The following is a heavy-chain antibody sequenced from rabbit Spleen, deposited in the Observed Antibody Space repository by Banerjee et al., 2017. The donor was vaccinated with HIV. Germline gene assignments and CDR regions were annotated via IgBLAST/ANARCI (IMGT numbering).Heavy chain of an antibody. CDR3: ARPRRWWDGMDL. CDR2: IVSATGST. Sequence: QEQLEESGGGLVKPEGSLTLTCTASGFSFISHSYICWIRQAPGKGLELIACIVSATGSTWNASWVNGRFTISRSTSLNTVTLQMTSLTAADTATYFCARPRRWWDGMDLWGQGTLVTVS. CDR1: GFSFISHSY. D-gene: IGHD4-2*01. V-gene: IGHV1S43*01. J-gene: IGHJ6*01.